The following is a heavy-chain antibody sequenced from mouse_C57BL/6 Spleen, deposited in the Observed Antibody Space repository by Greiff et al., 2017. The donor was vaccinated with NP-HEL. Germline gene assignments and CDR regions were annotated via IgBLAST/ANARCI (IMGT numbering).Heavy chain of an antibody. CDR1: GYAFSSYW. CDR3: AYYYGSSYWYFDV. J-gene: IGHJ1*03. CDR2: IYSGDGDT. D-gene: IGHD1-1*01. Sequence: QVQLQQSGAELVKPGASVKISCKASGYAFSSYWMNWVKQRPGKGLEWIGQIYSGDGDTNYNGKFKGKATLTADKSSSTAYMQLSSLTSEDSAVYFCAYYYGSSYWYFDVWGTGTTVTVSS. V-gene: IGHV1-80*01.